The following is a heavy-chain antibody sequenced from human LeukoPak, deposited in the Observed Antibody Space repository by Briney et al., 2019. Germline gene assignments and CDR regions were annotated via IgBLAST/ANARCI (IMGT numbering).Heavy chain of an antibody. D-gene: IGHD2-2*01. J-gene: IGHJ6*03. CDR2: IYYSGST. CDR1: GGSISSSSYY. CDR3: ASEFYCSSTSCYSLAYYYMDV. V-gene: IGHV4-39*01. Sequence: SETLSLTCTVSGGSISSSSYYWGWIRQPPGKGLEWIGSIYYSGSTYYNPSLKSRVTISVDTSKNQFSLKLSSVTAADTAVYYCASEFYCSSTSCYSLAYYYMDVWGKGTTVTVSS.